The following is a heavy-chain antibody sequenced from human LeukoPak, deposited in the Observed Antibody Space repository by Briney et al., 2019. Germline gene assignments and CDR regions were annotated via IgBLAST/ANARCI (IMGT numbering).Heavy chain of an antibody. J-gene: IGHJ4*02. Sequence: ASVKVSCKASGYTFTNYAMNWVRQAPGQGLEYMGWIKTDTGKPTYAHGFTGRFVFSFDTPVTTAYTQISSLEADDTAVYCCARGVGTKPTDYWGQGTLVTVSS. CDR2: IKTDTGKP. CDR1: GYTFTNYA. V-gene: IGHV7-4-1*02. CDR3: ARGVGTKPTDY. D-gene: IGHD2-8*01.